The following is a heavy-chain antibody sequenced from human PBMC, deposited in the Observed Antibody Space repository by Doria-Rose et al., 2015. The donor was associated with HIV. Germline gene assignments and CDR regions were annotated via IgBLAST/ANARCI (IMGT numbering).Heavy chain of an antibody. D-gene: IGHD1-1*01. CDR1: GGSFSGYY. CDR3: ARGLLRGGWNDVDYYYGMDV. Sequence: QVQLQQWGAGLVKPSETLSLTCAVFGGSFSGYYWSWIRQPPGKGLEWIGGIHHRGSTNYKTYLKSRVTISLDTSKNLFSLKLSSVTAADTAVYYCARGLLRGGWNDVDYYYGMDVWGQGTTVTVSS. V-gene: IGHV4-34*01. J-gene: IGHJ6*02. CDR2: IHHRGST.